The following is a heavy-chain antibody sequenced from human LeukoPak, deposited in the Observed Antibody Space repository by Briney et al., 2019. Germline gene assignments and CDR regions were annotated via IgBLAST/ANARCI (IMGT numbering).Heavy chain of an antibody. D-gene: IGHD6-13*01. CDR3: ARDRPPQLVRPFDY. CDR2: INPNTGDT. J-gene: IGHJ4*02. V-gene: IGHV1-2*07. CDR1: GYTFTSYY. Sequence: ASVKVSCKASGYTFTSYYMHWVRQAPGQGLEWMGWINPNTGDTNYAHKFQGRVTMTRDTSISTAYMELSRLRSDDTAVYYCARDRPPQLVRPFDYWGQGTLVTVSS.